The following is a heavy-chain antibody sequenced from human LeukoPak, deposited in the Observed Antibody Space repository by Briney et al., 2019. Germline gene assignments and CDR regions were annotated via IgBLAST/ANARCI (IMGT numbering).Heavy chain of an antibody. D-gene: IGHD2-15*01. CDR1: GFTFSNYW. Sequence: GGSLRLSCAASGFTFSNYWMSWVRQAPGKGLEWVANINQDGSEKYYADSVKGRFTISRDNAKNSLYLQMNSLSAEDTAVYFCVRPELPGWSVLFDFWGQGTLVTVSS. CDR2: INQDGSEK. V-gene: IGHV3-7*01. CDR3: VRPELPGWSVLFDF. J-gene: IGHJ4*02.